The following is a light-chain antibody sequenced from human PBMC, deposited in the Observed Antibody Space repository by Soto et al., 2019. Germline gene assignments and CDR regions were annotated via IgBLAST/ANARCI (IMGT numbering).Light chain of an antibody. J-gene: IGLJ3*02. V-gene: IGLV1-40*01. Sequence: QSVLTQPRSVSGAPGQRVTISYTGSSSNIGADFDVHWYQHLPGTAPKLLISHNNNRPSGVPDRLSGSKSGTSASLAITGLQADDEAVYYCQSRDSSLSSSWVFGGGTQLTVL. CDR3: QSRDSSLSSSWV. CDR1: SSNIGADFD. CDR2: HNN.